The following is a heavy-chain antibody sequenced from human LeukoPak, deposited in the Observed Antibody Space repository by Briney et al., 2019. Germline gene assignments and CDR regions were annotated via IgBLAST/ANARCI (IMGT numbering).Heavy chain of an antibody. D-gene: IGHD1-1*01. CDR3: ARDGTLGIGDY. CDR1: GFTFSIYW. Sequence: GGSLRLSCAASGFTFSIYWMSWVRQAPGKGLEWVANIKQDGSEKYYVESVKGRFTISRDNAKNSLYLQMNSLRAEDTAVYYCARDGTLGIGDYWGQGTLVTVSS. J-gene: IGHJ4*02. V-gene: IGHV3-7*01. CDR2: IKQDGSEK.